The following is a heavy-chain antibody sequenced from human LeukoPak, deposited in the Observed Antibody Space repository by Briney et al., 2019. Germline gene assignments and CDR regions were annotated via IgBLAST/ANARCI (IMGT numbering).Heavy chain of an antibody. J-gene: IGHJ6*04. CDR3: ARAGGCSGGSCYYYYYGMDV. CDR2: ISYDGTNE. D-gene: IGHD2-15*01. V-gene: IGHV3-30*04. Sequence: GRSLRLSCAASGFTFNTYTMNWVRQAPGKGLEWVALISYDGTNEYYADSVKGRFTISRDNSKNTVSVQMNSLRIEDTAVYYCARAGGCSGGSCYYYYYGMDVCGKGTTVTVSS. CDR1: GFTFNTYT.